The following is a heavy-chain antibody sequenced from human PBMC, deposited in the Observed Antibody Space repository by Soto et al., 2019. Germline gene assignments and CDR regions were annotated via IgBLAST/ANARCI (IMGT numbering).Heavy chain of an antibody. CDR3: VTSYYDSSGNEWFDP. V-gene: IGHV1-46*01. CDR2: INPSGGST. Sequence: QVQLVQSGAEVKKPGASVKVSCKASGYTFTSYYMHWVRQAPGQGLEWMGIINPSGGSTSYAQKCQGRVTMTRDTSTSTVYMELSSLRSEDTAVYYCVTSYYDSSGNEWFDPWGQGTLVTVSS. CDR1: GYTFTSYY. D-gene: IGHD3-22*01. J-gene: IGHJ5*02.